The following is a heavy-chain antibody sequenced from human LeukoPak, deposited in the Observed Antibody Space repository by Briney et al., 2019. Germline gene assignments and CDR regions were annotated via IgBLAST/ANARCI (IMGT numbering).Heavy chain of an antibody. CDR2: IYPADSDT. J-gene: IGHJ4*02. CDR3: ARQSRDGSKTRGYYFDY. CDR1: GYXFTHYW. D-gene: IGHD3-10*01. Sequence: GESLKISCHVSGYXFTHYWIGWVRQMPGNGLESMGIIYPADSDTTYSPSFQGQVTISVDKSISTVYLQWSSLKASDTAMYYCARQSRDGSKTRGYYFDYWGQGTLVTVSS. V-gene: IGHV5-51*01.